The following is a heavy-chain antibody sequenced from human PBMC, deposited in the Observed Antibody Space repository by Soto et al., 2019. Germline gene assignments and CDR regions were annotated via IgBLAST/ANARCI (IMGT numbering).Heavy chain of an antibody. D-gene: IGHD3-3*01. Sequence: EVYLVQSGGGWVQPGGSLRLSCAASGFTFSSSPISWVRQVPGKGLEWISAIRNDGGSMYYVDSVKGRFTISRANSKSTSTLRMKNLRVEDTATYYCVRERYTMSAFWSAFSSDCGQGAQVIVSS. CDR2: IRNDGGSM. V-gene: IGHV3-23*04. CDR3: VRERYTMSAFWSAFSSD. J-gene: IGHJ4*02. CDR1: GFTFSSSP.